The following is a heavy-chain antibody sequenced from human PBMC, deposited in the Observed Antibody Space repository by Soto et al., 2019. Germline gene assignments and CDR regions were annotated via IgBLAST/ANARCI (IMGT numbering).Heavy chain of an antibody. J-gene: IGHJ5*02. CDR3: ARVLRGVVNWFDP. D-gene: IGHD3-10*01. CDR1: GDTFTNFG. V-gene: IGHV1-18*01. CDR2: IATYNSNK. Sequence: HLVQSGPEVKKPGASVTVSCKTSGDTFTNFGLSWVRQAPGQGLEWMGWIATYNSNKNYAQRFQGRLTLTTDTTTSTAYMALKSLGYDDTAVYYCARVLRGVVNWFDPWGQGTLVTVS.